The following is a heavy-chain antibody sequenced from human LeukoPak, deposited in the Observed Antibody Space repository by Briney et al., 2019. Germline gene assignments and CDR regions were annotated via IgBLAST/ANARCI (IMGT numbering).Heavy chain of an antibody. V-gene: IGHV4-61*02. J-gene: IGHJ5*02. D-gene: IGHD6-13*01. CDR2: IYTSGST. Sequence: PSETLSLTCTVSGGSISSGSYYWSWIRQPAGKGLEWIGPIYTSGSTNYNPSLKSRVTISVDTSKNQFSLKLSSVRAADTAVYYCARSAGYSSSWYDFAYGGWFDPWGQGTLVTVSS. CDR3: ARSAGYSSSWYDFAYGGWFDP. CDR1: GGSISSGSYY.